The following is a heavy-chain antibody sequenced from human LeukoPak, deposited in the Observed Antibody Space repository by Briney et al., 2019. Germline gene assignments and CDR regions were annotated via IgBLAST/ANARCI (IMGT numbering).Heavy chain of an antibody. Sequence: ASVKVSCKASGYSFTSHYMHWVRQAPGQGLEWMGWINPNSGGTNYAQKFQGRVTMTRDTSISTAYMELGRLRSDDTAVYYCARRWFGELTFDYWGQGTLVTVSS. J-gene: IGHJ4*02. CDR2: INPNSGGT. D-gene: IGHD3-10*01. CDR1: GYSFTSHY. CDR3: ARRWFGELTFDY. V-gene: IGHV1-2*02.